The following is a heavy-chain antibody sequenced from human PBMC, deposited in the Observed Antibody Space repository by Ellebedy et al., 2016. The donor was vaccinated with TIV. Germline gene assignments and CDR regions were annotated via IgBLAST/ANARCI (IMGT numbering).Heavy chain of an antibody. D-gene: IGHD6-25*01. V-gene: IGHV1-69*04. CDR3: ARGGSDGGYFDY. CDR2: IIPILGIA. J-gene: IGHJ4*02. CDR1: GGTFSSYA. Sequence: SVKVSCXASGGTFSSYAISWVRQAPGQGLEWMGRIIPILGIANYAQKFQGRVTITADKSTSTAYMELSSLRSEDTAVYYCARGGSDGGYFDYWGQGTLVTVSS.